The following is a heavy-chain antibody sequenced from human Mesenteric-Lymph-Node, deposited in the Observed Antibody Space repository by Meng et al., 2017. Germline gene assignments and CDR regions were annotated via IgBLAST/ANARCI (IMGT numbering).Heavy chain of an antibody. CDR3: ATGPLSWLVHLKYYYYYGMDV. CDR1: GFTFSDYY. D-gene: IGHD6-19*01. J-gene: IGHJ6*02. V-gene: IGHV3-11*01. Sequence: GESLKISCAASGFTFSDYYMSWIRQAPGKGLEWVSYISSSGSTIYYADSVKGRFTISRDNAKNSLYLQMNSLRAEDTAVYYCATGPLSWLVHLKYYYYYGMDVWGQGTTVTVSS. CDR2: ISSSGSTI.